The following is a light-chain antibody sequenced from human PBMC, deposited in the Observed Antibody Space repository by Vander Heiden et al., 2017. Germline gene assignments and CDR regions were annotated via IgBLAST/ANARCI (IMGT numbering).Light chain of an antibody. CDR2: LGS. Sequence: DILMTQSPLSLPVTPGEPASISCRSSQSLLHSNGYNYLHWYLQRPGQSPQLLIFLGSNRASGVPDRSSDSEPGTDFTLKISRVKVKDVRIYYCLQALQIPNMFGQGTKVEIK. J-gene: IGKJ1*01. CDR1: QSLLHSNGYNY. V-gene: IGKV2-28*01. CDR3: LQALQIPNM.